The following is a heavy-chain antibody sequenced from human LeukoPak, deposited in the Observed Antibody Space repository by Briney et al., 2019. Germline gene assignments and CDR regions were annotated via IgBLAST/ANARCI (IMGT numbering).Heavy chain of an antibody. D-gene: IGHD5-24*01. CDR1: GYTFTGYY. Sequence: ASVTVSFTASGYTFTGYYMHWVRQAPGQGLEWMGIINPSGGSTSYAQKFQGRVTMTRDTSTSTVYMELSSLRSEDTAVYYCATHLQHDGYIQFDYWGQGTLVTVSS. V-gene: IGHV1-46*01. CDR2: INPSGGST. CDR3: ATHLQHDGYIQFDY. J-gene: IGHJ4*02.